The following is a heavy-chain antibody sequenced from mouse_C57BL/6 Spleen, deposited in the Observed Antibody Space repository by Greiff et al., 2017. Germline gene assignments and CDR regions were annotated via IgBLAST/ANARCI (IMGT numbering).Heavy chain of an antibody. D-gene: IGHD1-1*01. J-gene: IGHJ2*01. V-gene: IGHV1-18*01. CDR2: INPNNGGT. CDR3: ARRNYGSSGFDY. Sequence: VQLQQSGPELVKPGASVKIPCKASGYTFTDYNMDWVKQSHGKSLEWIGDINPNNGGTIYNQKFKGKATLTVDKSSSTAYMELRSLTSEDTAVYYCARRNYGSSGFDYWGQGTTLTVSS. CDR1: GYTFTDYN.